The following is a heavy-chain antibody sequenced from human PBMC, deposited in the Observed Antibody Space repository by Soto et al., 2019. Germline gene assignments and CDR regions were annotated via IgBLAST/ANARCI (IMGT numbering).Heavy chain of an antibody. V-gene: IGHV1-24*01. CDR3: ATVVDIVVVVAAMGFDP. Sequence: ASVKVSCKVPGYTLTELSMHWVRQAPGKGLEWMGGFDPEDGETIYAQKFQGRVTMTEDTSTDTAYMELSSLRSEDTAVYYCATVVDIVVVVAAMGFDPWGQGTLVTVSS. J-gene: IGHJ5*02. CDR1: GYTLTELS. CDR2: FDPEDGET. D-gene: IGHD2-15*01.